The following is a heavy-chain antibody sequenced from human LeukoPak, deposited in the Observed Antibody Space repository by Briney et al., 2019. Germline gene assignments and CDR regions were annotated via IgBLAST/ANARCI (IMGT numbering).Heavy chain of an antibody. CDR1: RFTFSSYW. V-gene: IGHV3-7*01. CDR2: IKQDGSEK. Sequence: GGSLRLSCAASRFTFSSYWMNWVRQAPGKGLEWVANIKQDGSEKYYVDSVKGRFTISRDNAKNSLYLQMNSLRAEDTAVYYCARWIGGFDYWGQGTLVTVSS. D-gene: IGHD3-10*01. J-gene: IGHJ4*02. CDR3: ARWIGGFDY.